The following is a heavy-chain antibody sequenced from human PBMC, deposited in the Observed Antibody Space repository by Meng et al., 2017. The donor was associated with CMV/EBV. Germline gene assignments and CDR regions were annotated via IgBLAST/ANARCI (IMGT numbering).Heavy chain of an antibody. CDR2: ISAYNGNT. J-gene: IGHJ5*02. CDR1: GYTFTCYG. V-gene: IGHV1-18*01. CDR3: ARGPLGEYSNYDAP. D-gene: IGHD4-11*01. Sequence: QVQLVQSGAEVKNPGASVKVYCKASGYTFTCYGISWVRQAPGQGLEWMGWISAYNGNTNYAQKFQGRVTMTRDTSISTAYMELSRLRSDDTAVYYCARGPLGEYSNYDAPWGQGTLVTVSS.